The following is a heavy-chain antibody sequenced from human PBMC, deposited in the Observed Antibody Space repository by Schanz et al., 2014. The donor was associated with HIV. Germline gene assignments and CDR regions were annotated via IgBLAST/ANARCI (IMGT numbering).Heavy chain of an antibody. D-gene: IGHD2-21*01. CDR2: IIPMFGTA. Sequence: QVHLLQSGPEVKKPGASVKVSCKASGYNFGDYGMSWVRQAPGQGLEWMGGIIPMFGTANYAQKFQGRVTIIADESTTTAYMELSSLRSEDTAVYYCARKGGDGYERLDVWGQGTTVTVSS. J-gene: IGHJ6*02. CDR3: ARKGGDGYERLDV. CDR1: GYNFGDYG. V-gene: IGHV1-69*13.